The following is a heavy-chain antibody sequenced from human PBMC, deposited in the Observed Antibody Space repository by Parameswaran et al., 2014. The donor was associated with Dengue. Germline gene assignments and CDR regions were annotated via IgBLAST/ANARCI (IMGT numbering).Heavy chain of an antibody. CDR2: IKQDGSEK. D-gene: IGHD6-19*01. J-gene: IGHJ5*02. CDR3: ARGPHQWLVGYYWFDP. V-gene: IGHV3-7*01. Sequence: RWIRQPPGKGLEWVANIKQDGSEKYYVDSVKGRFTISRDNAKNSLYLQMNSLRAEDTAVYYCARGPHQWLVGYYWFDPWGQGTLVTVSS.